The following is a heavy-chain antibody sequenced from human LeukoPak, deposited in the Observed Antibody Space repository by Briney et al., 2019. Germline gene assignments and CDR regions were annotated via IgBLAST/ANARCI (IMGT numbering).Heavy chain of an antibody. CDR3: ARGPLLFCSSTSCYPRNDY. D-gene: IGHD2-2*01. CDR1: GGSFSGYY. Sequence: SETLSLTCAVYGGSFSGYYWSWIRQPPGKGLEWIGEINHSGSTNHNPSLKSRVTISVDTSKNQFSLKLSSVTAADTAVYYCARGPLLFCSSTSCYPRNDYWGQGTLVTVSS. V-gene: IGHV4-34*01. J-gene: IGHJ4*02. CDR2: INHSGST.